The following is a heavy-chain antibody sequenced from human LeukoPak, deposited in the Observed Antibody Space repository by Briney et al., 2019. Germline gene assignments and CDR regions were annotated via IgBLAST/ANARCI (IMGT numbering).Heavy chain of an antibody. V-gene: IGHV1-46*01. CDR3: ARGPGYSSSWAYYFDY. D-gene: IGHD6-13*01. CDR1: GYTFTSYY. J-gene: IGHJ4*02. Sequence: APVKVSCKASGYTFTSYYMHWVRQAPGQGLEWMGIINPSSGSTSYAQKFQGRVTMTRDTSTSTVYMELSSLRSEDTAVYYCARGPGYSSSWAYYFDYWGLGTLVTVSS. CDR2: INPSSGST.